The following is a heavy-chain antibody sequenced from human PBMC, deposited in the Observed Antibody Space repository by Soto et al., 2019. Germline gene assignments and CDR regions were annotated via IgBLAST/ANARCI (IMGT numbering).Heavy chain of an antibody. V-gene: IGHV4-31*03. J-gene: IGHJ5*02. CDR2: IYYSGST. D-gene: IGHD4-17*01. Sequence: PSETLSLTCTFSGGSISSGGYYWSWIRQHPGKGLEWIGYIYYSGSTYYNPSLKSRVTITVDTSKNQFSLKLSSVTAADTAVYYCARLCYGDYGQASWFDPWGQGTLVTVSS. CDR3: ARLCYGDYGQASWFDP. CDR1: GGSISSGGYY.